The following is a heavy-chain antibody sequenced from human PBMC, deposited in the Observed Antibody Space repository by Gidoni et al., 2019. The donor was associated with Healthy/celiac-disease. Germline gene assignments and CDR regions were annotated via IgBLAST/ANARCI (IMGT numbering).Heavy chain of an antibody. CDR3: ARKNLGATRAYYFDY. CDR2: IIPIFGTA. CDR1: GGPFSSYA. Sequence: QVPLVQSGAEVKKPGSSVKVSCKSSGGPFSSYAISWVRQAPGQGLEWMGGIIPIFGTANYEQKFQGRVTITADESTSTAYMELSSLRSEDTAVYYCARKNLGATRAYYFDYWGQGTLVTVSS. J-gene: IGHJ4*02. V-gene: IGHV1-69*01. D-gene: IGHD1-26*01.